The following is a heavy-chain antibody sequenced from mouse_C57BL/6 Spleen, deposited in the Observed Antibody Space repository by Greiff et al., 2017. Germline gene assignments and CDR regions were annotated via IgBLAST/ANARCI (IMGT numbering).Heavy chain of an antibody. D-gene: IGHD1-1*01. CDR3: ARHYYGSSYVYFDV. CDR1: GYTFTDYY. V-gene: IGHV1-76*01. CDR2: IYPGSGNT. J-gene: IGHJ1*03. Sequence: QVQLQQSGAELVRPGASVKLSCKASGYTFTDYYINWVKQRPGQGLEWIARIYPGSGNTYYNEKFKGKSTLTAEKSASTAYMQLSSLTSEDSAVYFCARHYYGSSYVYFDVWGTGTTGTVSS.